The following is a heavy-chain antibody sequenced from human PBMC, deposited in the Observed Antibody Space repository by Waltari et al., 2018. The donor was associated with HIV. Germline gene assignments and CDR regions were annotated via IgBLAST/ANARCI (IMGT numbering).Heavy chain of an antibody. V-gene: IGHV4-39*01. J-gene: IGHJ2*01. CDR2: IYYSGST. CDR3: ARHGDIVVVPATKYFDL. D-gene: IGHD2-2*01. Sequence: QLQLQESGPGLVKPSETLSLTCTVSGGSISSSSYYWGWIRQPPGKGLEWIGSIYYSGSTYYNPSLKSRVTISVDTSKNQFSLKLSSVTAADTAVYYCARHGDIVVVPATKYFDLWGRGTLVTVSS. CDR1: GGSISSSSYY.